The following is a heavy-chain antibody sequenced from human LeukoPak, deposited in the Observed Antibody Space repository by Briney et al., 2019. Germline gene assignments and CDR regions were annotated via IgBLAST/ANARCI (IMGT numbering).Heavy chain of an antibody. CDR3: ATSSGWYTYYFDY. D-gene: IGHD6-19*01. J-gene: IGHJ4*02. Sequence: VSYISSSSSYTNYADSVKGRFTISRDNAKNSLYLQMNSLRAEDTAVYYCATSSGWYTYYFDYWGQGTLVTVSS. V-gene: IGHV3-11*06. CDR2: ISSSSSYT.